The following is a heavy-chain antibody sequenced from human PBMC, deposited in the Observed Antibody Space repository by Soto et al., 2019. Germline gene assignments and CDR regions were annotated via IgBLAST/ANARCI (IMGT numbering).Heavy chain of an antibody. D-gene: IGHD3-10*01. CDR1: GFIFNKYG. CDR2: IWYDGSND. Sequence: QVQLVESGGGVVQPGRSLRLSCEGSGFIFNKYGMHWVRQAPGKGLEWVAIIWYDGSNDFYADSVKGRFTISKDNSKNKVYLEMDSLRVEDTAIYYCASAGVENGLDPWGQGTLVTVSS. J-gene: IGHJ5*02. V-gene: IGHV3-33*01. CDR3: ASAGVENGLDP.